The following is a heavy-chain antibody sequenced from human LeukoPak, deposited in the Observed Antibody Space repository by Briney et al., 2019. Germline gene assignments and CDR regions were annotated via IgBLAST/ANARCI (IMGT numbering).Heavy chain of an antibody. CDR1: GFTFSSYA. V-gene: IGHV3-30-3*01. CDR3: ARAVGCTNGVCYTGSYFDY. J-gene: IGHJ4*02. CDR2: ISYDGSNK. Sequence: GGSLRLSCAASGFTFSSYAMHWVRQAPGKGLEWVAVISYDGSNKYYADSVKGRFTISRDNSKNTLYLQMNSLRAEDTAVYYCARAVGCTNGVCYTGSYFDYWGQGTLVTVSS. D-gene: IGHD2-8*01.